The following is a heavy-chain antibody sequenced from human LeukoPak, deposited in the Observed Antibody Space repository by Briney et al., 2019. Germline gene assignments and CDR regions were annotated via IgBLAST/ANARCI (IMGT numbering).Heavy chain of an antibody. CDR3: ADSNYWYPVDY. D-gene: IGHD4-11*01. J-gene: IGHJ4*02. Sequence: QPGGSLRLACAASGFTFRRYAMRWVRQAPGKGLEWVSSIVASGETTYYADSVKGRFTISRDNSKNTLYLQMNSLRAEDTAIYYCADSNYWYPVDYWGQGTLVTVSS. CDR1: GFTFRRYA. V-gene: IGHV3-23*01. CDR2: IVASGETT.